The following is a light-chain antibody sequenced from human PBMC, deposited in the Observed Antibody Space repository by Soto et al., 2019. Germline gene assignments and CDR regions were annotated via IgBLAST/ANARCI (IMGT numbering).Light chain of an antibody. J-gene: IGKJ4*01. V-gene: IGKV3-11*01. Sequence: EIVLTQSPATLSLSPGDRATLSCRASQSVSSYLAWYQQKPGQAPRLLIYDASNRATGIPARFSGSGSGTDFTLPITSLEPEDFAVFYCQQRSNSPSTFGEGTKVEIK. CDR2: DAS. CDR1: QSVSSY. CDR3: QQRSNSPST.